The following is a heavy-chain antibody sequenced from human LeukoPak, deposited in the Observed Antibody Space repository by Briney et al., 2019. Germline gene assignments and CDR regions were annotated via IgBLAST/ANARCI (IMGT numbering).Heavy chain of an antibody. D-gene: IGHD1-14*01. CDR3: AKDLKSFSRTELARVVDY. CDR1: RFTFSSYA. Sequence: GGSLRLSCAASRFTFSSYAMSWVRQAPGKGLEWVSAISGSGGSTYYADSVKGRFTISRDNSKNTLYLQMNSLRAEDTAVYYCAKDLKSFSRTELARVVDYWGQGTLVTVSS. J-gene: IGHJ4*02. CDR2: ISGSGGST. V-gene: IGHV3-23*01.